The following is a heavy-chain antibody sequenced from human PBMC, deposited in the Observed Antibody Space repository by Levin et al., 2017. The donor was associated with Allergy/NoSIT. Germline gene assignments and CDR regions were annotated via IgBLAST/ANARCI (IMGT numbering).Heavy chain of an antibody. V-gene: IGHV1-2*02. CDR2: VNCNSGDT. CDR3: ARNDYGDYVQNFDY. Sequence: ASVKVSCKAAGYTFTDYYMHWVRQAPGQGLEWMGWVNCNSGDTHYAQKFQGRVTMTRDTSITTAYIELSSLRSDDTALYYCARNDYGDYVQNFDYWGQGTLVAVSS. CDR1: GYTFTDYY. D-gene: IGHD4-17*01. J-gene: IGHJ4*02.